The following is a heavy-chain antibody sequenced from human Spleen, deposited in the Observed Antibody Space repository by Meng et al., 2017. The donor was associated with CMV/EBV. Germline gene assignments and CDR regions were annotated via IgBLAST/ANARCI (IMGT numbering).Heavy chain of an antibody. V-gene: IGHV2-70D*14. CDR2: IDWDNDK. CDR1: GFSLNTNAMR. D-gene: IGHD3-10*01. J-gene: IGHJ4*02. Sequence: SGPTLVKPTPALTLTCTFSGFSLNTNAMRVSWIRQPPGKALEWLARIDWDNDKFYSTSLKTRLTVSKDTSKNQVVLTMTNVDPVDTATYYCARTSGGDYYGSGSYFDYWGQGALVTVSS. CDR3: ARTSGGDYYGSGSYFDY.